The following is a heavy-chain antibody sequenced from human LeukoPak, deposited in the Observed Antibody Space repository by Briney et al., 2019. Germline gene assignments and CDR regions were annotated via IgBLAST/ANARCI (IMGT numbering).Heavy chain of an antibody. J-gene: IGHJ4*02. D-gene: IGHD4-17*01. CDR3: TTTILTYGDSTSFDY. V-gene: IGHV3-15*01. Sequence: GESLRLSCAASGFTFSNAWMSWVRQAPGKGVEWVGRIKSKTDGGTTDYAAPVKGRFTISRDDSKNTLYLQMNSLKTEDTAVYYCTTTILTYGDSTSFDYWGQGTLVTVSS. CDR1: GFTFSNAW. CDR2: IKSKTDGGTT.